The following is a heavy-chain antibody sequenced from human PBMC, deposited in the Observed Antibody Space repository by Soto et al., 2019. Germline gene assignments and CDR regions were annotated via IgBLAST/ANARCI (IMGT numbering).Heavy chain of an antibody. CDR2: IYYSGST. D-gene: IGHD1-1*01. J-gene: IGHJ4*02. CDR3: ARGNWKDVLYIDY. V-gene: IGHV4-59*01. Sequence: PSETLSLTCTVSGGSISSYFLNWIRQPPGKGLEWIGYIYYSGSTNYNPSLNSRVTISVDTSKNQFSLKLNSVTAADTAVYYCARGNWKDVLYIDYWGQGTLVTVSS. CDR1: GGSISSYF.